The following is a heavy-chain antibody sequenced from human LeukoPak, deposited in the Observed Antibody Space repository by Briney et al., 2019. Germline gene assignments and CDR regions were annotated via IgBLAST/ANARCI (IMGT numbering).Heavy chain of an antibody. CDR2: TYYRSKRYN. J-gene: IGHJ6*02. D-gene: IGHD4-23*01. Sequence: SQTLSLTCAISGDSVSSNSAAWDWGRQSASGGLEWLGRTYYRSKRYNDYALSVKSRIIVTPDTSKSQFSLQLNSVTPEDAAVYYCARQNGDNTRYSGLDVWGQGTAVTVSS. V-gene: IGHV6-1*01. CDR1: GDSVSSNSAA. CDR3: ARQNGDNTRYSGLDV.